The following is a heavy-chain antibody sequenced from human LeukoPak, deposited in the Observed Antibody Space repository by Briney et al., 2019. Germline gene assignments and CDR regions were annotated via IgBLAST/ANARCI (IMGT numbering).Heavy chain of an antibody. J-gene: IGHJ6*03. D-gene: IGHD5-18*01. Sequence: SETLSLTCAVYGGSFSGYYWSWIRQPPGKGLEWIGEINHSGSTNHNPSLKSRVTISVDTSKNQFSLKLSSVTAADTAVYYCARRRGYSYGHHYYYYMDVWGKGTTVTVSS. CDR2: INHSGST. V-gene: IGHV4-34*01. CDR1: GGSFSGYY. CDR3: ARRRGYSYGHHYYYYMDV.